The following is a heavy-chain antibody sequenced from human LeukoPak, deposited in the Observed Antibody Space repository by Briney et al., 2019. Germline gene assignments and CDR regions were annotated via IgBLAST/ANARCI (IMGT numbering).Heavy chain of an antibody. V-gene: IGHV1-69*04. Sequence: GASVKVSCKAPGGTFSSYAISWVRQAPGQGLEWMGRIIPILGIANYAQKFQGRVTITADKSTSTAYMELSSLRSEDTAVYYCARYSTRRDKYWFDPWGQGTLVTVSS. CDR2: IIPILGIA. CDR3: ARYSTRRDKYWFDP. CDR1: GGTFSSYA. J-gene: IGHJ5*02. D-gene: IGHD2-2*01.